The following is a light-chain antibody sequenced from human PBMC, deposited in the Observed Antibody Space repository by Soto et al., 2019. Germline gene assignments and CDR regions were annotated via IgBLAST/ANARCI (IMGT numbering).Light chain of an antibody. Sequence: QSVLTQPASVSGSPGQSITISCTGTSSDAGGYNYVSWFQHHPGKAPKLIIYEVSYRPSGVSNRFSGSKSGDTASLTISGLQAEDEADYYCSSFTNTITRYAFGTGTKVTVL. CDR1: SSDAGGYNY. CDR3: SSFTNTITRYA. V-gene: IGLV2-14*01. J-gene: IGLJ1*01. CDR2: EVS.